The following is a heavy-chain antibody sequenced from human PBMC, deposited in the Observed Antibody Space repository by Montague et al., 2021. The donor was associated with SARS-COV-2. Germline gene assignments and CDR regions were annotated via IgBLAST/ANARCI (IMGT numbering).Heavy chain of an antibody. D-gene: IGHD3-10*01. CDR3: ARGAGYYYGSGSHYKARDVFDI. J-gene: IGHJ3*02. CDR1: GGSISSYY. Sequence: SETLSLTCTVSGGSISSYYWSWIRQPPGKGLEWIGYIYYSGSTNYNPSLKSRVTISVDTSKNQFSLKLSSVTAADTAVYYCARGAGYYYGSGSHYKARDVFDIGGQGTMVTVSS. CDR2: IYYSGST. V-gene: IGHV4-59*01.